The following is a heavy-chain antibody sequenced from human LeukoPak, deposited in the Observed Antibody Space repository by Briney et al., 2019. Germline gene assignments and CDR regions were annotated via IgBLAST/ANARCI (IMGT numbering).Heavy chain of an antibody. D-gene: IGHD3-10*01. V-gene: IGHV4-59*01. CDR3: AKDGFLWFGELLYYFDY. CDR1: GGSISSYY. J-gene: IGHJ4*02. CDR2: IYYSGST. Sequence: SETLSLTCTVSGGSISSYYWSWIRQPPGKGLEWIGYIYYSGSTNYNPSLKSRVTITVDTSKNQFSLKLSSVTAADTAVYYCAKDGFLWFGELLYYFDYWGQGTLVTVSS.